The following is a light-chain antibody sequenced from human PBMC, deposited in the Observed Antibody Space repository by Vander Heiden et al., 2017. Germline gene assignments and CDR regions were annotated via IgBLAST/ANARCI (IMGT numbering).Light chain of an antibody. J-gene: IGLJ2*01. Sequence: QSVLTQPPSASGTPGQRVTIPCSRSRPTLGSNTVNWYQQLPGTAPKLLIYSNSQRHSGVPDRFSGSKSGTSASLAISGLQSEDEADYYCAAWDDSLNGLVFGGGTKLTVL. V-gene: IGLV1-44*01. CDR3: AAWDDSLNGLV. CDR2: SNS. CDR1: RPTLGSNT.